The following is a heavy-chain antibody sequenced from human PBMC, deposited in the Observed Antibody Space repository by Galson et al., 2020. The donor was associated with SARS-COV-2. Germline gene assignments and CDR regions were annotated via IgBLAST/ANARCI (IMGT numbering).Heavy chain of an antibody. D-gene: IGHD3-22*01. CDR1: GFILSSNY. J-gene: IGHJ3*01. V-gene: IGHV3-53*01. CDR2: LYSGVST. CDR3: VKELGDFYDSSGQI. Sequence: GESLKISCAASGFILSSNYMSWLRHAPGNVLEWVSTLYSGVSTSHADSLKGRFTISRDISKNTLYLQMNSLRVEDTAMYYCVKELGDFYDSSGQIWGQGTMVTVSS.